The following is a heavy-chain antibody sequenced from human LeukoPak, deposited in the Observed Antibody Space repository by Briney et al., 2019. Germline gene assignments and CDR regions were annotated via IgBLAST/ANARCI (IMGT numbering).Heavy chain of an antibody. CDR1: GGSISSSSYY. D-gene: IGHD6-19*01. J-gene: IGHJ5*02. CDR2: IYTSGST. Sequence: SETLSLTCTVSGGSISSSSYYWGWIRQPPGKGLEWIGRIYTSGSTNYNPSLKSRVTISVDTSKNQFSLKLSSVTAADTAVYYCARDRIAVALFDPWGQGTLVTVSS. CDR3: ARDRIAVALFDP. V-gene: IGHV4-61*02.